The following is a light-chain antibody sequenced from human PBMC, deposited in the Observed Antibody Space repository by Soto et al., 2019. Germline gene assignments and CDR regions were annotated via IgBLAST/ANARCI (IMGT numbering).Light chain of an antibody. CDR1: SGHSTYA. CDR2: VNNDGSH. V-gene: IGLV4-69*01. CDR3: QTWGPGIVV. J-gene: IGLJ2*01. Sequence: QSVLTQSPSASASLGASVKLTCTLSSGHSTYAIAWHQQQPETGPRYLMRVNNDGSHNRGDGIPDRFSGSSSGSERSLTIYHLQSEDEADYYCQTWGPGIVVFGGGTKLTVL.